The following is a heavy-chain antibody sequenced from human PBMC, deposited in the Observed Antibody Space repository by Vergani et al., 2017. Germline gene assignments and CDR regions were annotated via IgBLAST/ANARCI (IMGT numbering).Heavy chain of an antibody. Sequence: QVQLQESGPGLVKPSETLSLTCTVSGGSISSYYWSWIRQPPGQGLEWIGYIYYSGSTNYNPSLKSRVTISVDTSKNQFSLKLSSVTAADTAVYYCARVGDYGDSRRMDVWGQGTTVTVSS. CDR1: GGSISSYY. CDR3: ARVGDYGDSRRMDV. V-gene: IGHV4-59*01. J-gene: IGHJ6*02. CDR2: IYYSGST. D-gene: IGHD4-17*01.